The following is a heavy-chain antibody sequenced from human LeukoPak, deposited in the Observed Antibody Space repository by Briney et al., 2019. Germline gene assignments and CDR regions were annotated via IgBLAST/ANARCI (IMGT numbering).Heavy chain of an antibody. V-gene: IGHV3-48*01. CDR3: ARLDIVANSRPFDY. CDR2: ISGSSSTI. CDR1: GFTFSSYA. Sequence: GGSLRLSCAASGFTFSSYALNWVRQAPGKGLEWVSLISGSSSTIYYADSVKGRFTISRDNAKNSLYLQMNSLRAEDTAVYYCARLDIVANSRPFDYWGQGTLVTVSS. D-gene: IGHD2-2*03. J-gene: IGHJ4*02.